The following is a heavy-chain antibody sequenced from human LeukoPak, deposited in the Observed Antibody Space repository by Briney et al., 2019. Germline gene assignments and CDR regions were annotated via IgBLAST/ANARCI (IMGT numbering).Heavy chain of an antibody. CDR1: AFTFSSYW. V-gene: IGHV3-74*01. D-gene: IGHD2-15*01. J-gene: IGHJ4*02. CDR3: AKAGPLIVVVVAAPLDY. CDR2: VNSDGSST. Sequence: GGSLRLSCAASAFTFSSYWMHWVRQAPGKGLVWVSRVNSDGSSTNYADSVKGRFTISRDNSKNTLYLQMNSLRAEDTAVYYCAKAGPLIVVVVAAPLDYWGQGTLVTVSS.